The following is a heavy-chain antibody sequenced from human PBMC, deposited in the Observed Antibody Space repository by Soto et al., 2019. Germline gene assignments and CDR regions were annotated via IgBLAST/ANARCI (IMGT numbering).Heavy chain of an antibody. J-gene: IGHJ4*02. Sequence: SVKVSCKASGGTFSMYALSGVVQSPLQGPDGMGGIVPMFGTANYAQKFQGRVTITADESTSTAYMQLSSLRSEDTAVYYCARGVYYDSRGYYFFFWGQGTLVTVSS. D-gene: IGHD3-22*01. CDR2: IVPMFGTA. CDR3: ARGVYYDSRGYYFFF. CDR1: GGTFSMYA. V-gene: IGHV1-69*13.